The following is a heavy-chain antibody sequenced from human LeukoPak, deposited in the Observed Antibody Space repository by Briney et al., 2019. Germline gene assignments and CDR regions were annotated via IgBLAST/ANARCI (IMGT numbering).Heavy chain of an antibody. V-gene: IGHV3-11*03. D-gene: IGHD3-10*01. J-gene: IGHJ3*02. CDR1: GFTFSDYY. Sequence: PGGSLRLSCAASGFTFSDYYMTWISQAPGKGLEWLTYISTKSSDTRYADSVKGRFTISRDNAKNSLYLQMNSLRAEDTALYYCASLVRQFTGAFDIWGQGTMVTVSS. CDR3: ASLVRQFTGAFDI. CDR2: ISTKSSDT.